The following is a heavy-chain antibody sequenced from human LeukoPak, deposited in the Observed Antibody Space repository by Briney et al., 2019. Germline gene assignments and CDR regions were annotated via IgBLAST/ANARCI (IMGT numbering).Heavy chain of an antibody. CDR1: GYTFTGYY. CDR3: ARAGGRSWFDP. J-gene: IGHJ5*02. Sequence: ASVKVSCKASGYTFTGYYMHWVRQAPGQGLEWMGWINPNSGGTNYAQKFPGRVTMTTDTSMSTAYMELSRLTSDDTAVYYCARAGGRSWFDPWGQGTLVTVSS. V-gene: IGHV1-2*02. CDR2: INPNSGGT.